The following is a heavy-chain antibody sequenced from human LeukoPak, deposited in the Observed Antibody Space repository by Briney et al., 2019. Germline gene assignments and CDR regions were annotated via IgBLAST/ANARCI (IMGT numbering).Heavy chain of an antibody. D-gene: IGHD3-16*01. CDR2: IVVGSGNT. CDR3: ARGGVYSFNAFDI. CDR1: GFTFTSSA. Sequence: ASVKVSCKASGFTFTSSAMQWVRQARGQRLEWIGWIVVGSGNTNYAQKFQERVTITRDMSTSTAYMELSSLRSEDTAVYYCARGGVYSFNAFDIRGQGTMVTVSS. J-gene: IGHJ3*02. V-gene: IGHV1-58*02.